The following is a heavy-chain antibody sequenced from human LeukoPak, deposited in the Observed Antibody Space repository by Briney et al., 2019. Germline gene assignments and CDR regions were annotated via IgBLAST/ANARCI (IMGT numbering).Heavy chain of an antibody. CDR3: AKRRYFDWLSPNNWFDP. CDR2: ISGSGDST. CDR1: GFTFSNYA. J-gene: IGHJ5*02. Sequence: PGGSLRFSCAASGFTFSNYAMSWVRQAPGKGLEWVSAISGSGDSTYYADSVKGRFTISRDNSRNTLYLQMNSLRAEDTAVYYCAKRRYFDWLSPNNWFDPWGQGTLVTVSS. V-gene: IGHV3-23*01. D-gene: IGHD3-9*01.